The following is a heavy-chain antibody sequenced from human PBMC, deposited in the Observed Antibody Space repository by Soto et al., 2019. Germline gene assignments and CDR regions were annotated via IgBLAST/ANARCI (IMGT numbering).Heavy chain of an antibody. CDR3: AREGDDYCSGTRCFHYYGLDG. D-gene: IGHD2-15*01. CDR1: GFTFNSYG. V-gene: IGHV3-33*05. J-gene: IGHJ6*02. Sequence: HVQLVESGGGVVQPGTSLRLSCKASGFTFNSYGIHWVRQAPGKGLEWLALIEYNAKNRFYADSVKGRFSISRDNSRNTVSLQVNGLRAEDAAVFYCAREGDDYCSGTRCFHYYGLDGWGQGTTVIVSS. CDR2: IEYNAKNR.